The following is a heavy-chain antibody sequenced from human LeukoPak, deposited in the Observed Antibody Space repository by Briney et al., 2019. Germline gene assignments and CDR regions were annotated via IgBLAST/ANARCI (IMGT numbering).Heavy chain of an antibody. D-gene: IGHD1-26*01. CDR3: ARRGKWELQSAFDI. CDR1: GFTFSSYD. V-gene: IGHV3-13*01. J-gene: IGHJ3*02. Sequence: PGGSLRLSCAASGFTFSSYDMHWVRQATGKGLEWVSAIGTAGDTYYPGSVKGRFTISRENAKNSLYLQMNSLRAGDTAVYYCARRGKWELQSAFDIWGQGTMVTVSS. CDR2: IGTAGDT.